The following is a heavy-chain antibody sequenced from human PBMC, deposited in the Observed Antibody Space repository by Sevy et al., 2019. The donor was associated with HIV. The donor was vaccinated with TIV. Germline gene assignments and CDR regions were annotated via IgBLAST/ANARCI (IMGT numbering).Heavy chain of an antibody. CDR3: AKEASAKISSSLDS. CDR2: ISYDGRHQ. J-gene: IGHJ4*02. V-gene: IGHV3-30*18. CDR1: GFTFRNYG. Sequence: GGSLRLSCAASGFTFRNYGMHWVRQAPGKGLEWVAVISYDGRHQNYADSVKDRFTISRDKSKNTLSLQMNSLTVDDTAVYFCAKEASAKISSSLDSWGQGIPVTVSS. D-gene: IGHD6-6*01.